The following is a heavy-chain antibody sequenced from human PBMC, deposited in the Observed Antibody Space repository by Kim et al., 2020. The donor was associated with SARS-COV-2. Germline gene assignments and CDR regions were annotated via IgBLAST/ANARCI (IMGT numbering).Heavy chain of an antibody. CDR3: AGHHDFWSGYYPPYFDS. V-gene: IGHV5-10-1*01. Sequence: GESLKISCKASGYGFTIDWISWVRQMPGKGLEWMGRIDPSNSNTNYSPSFHGRVFISADKSTNTAYLQWSSLKASDTAIYYCAGHHDFWSGYYPPYFDSW. CDR1: GYGFTIDW. CDR2: IDPSNSNT. D-gene: IGHD3-3*01. J-gene: IGHJ4*01.